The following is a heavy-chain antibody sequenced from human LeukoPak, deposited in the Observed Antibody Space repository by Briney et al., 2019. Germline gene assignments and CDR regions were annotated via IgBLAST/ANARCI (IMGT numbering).Heavy chain of an antibody. CDR3: ARADSGGDSSGYKWFDP. D-gene: IGHD3-22*01. V-gene: IGHV1-46*01. J-gene: IGHJ5*02. Sequence: ASVKVSCKASGYTFSSYYMHWVRQAPGQGLEWMGIINPSGGSTSYAQKFQGRITMTRDTSTSTVYMELSSLRSEDTAVYYCARADSGGDSSGYKWFDPWGQGTMVTVSS. CDR2: INPSGGST. CDR1: GYTFSSYY.